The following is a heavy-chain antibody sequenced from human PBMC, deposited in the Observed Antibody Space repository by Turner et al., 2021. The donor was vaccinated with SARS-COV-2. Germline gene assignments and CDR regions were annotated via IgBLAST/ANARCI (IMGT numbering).Heavy chain of an antibody. CDR1: GFTFSNYA. J-gene: IGHJ6*02. V-gene: IGHV3-23*01. Sequence: EVQLLESGGELVQPGESLRLSCAASGFTFSNYAMSWVRQTPGKGLEWVSTISDSGGGTYYAESVKGRFTISRDNSKNTLYLQMNSLRADDTAIYYCARDLNYYGMDVWGQGTTVTVSS. D-gene: IGHD3-9*01. CDR2: ISDSGGGT. CDR3: ARDLNYYGMDV.